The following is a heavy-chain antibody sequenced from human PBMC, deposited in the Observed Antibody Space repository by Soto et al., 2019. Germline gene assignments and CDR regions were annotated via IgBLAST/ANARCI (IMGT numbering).Heavy chain of an antibody. CDR3: ARGAATVTPGWFDP. J-gene: IGHJ5*02. D-gene: IGHD4-17*01. CDR2: IYHSGST. V-gene: IGHV4-38-2*01. CDR1: GYSISSGYY. Sequence: LSLTCAVSGYSISSGYYWGWIRQTPGRGLEWIASIYHSGSTYYNPSLKSRVTISVDTSKNQFSLKLTSVTAADTAVYYCARGAATVTPGWFDPWGQGIMVTVSS.